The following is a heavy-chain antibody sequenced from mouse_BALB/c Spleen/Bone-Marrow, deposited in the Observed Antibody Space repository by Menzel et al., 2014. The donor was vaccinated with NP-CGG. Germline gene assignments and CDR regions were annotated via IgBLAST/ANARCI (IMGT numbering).Heavy chain of an antibody. D-gene: IGHD5-1-1*01. V-gene: IGHV5-9-1*01. CDR1: GFTFRSYA. CDR2: ISSGGNYT. Sequence: EGMLVESGGGLVKLGGALKLSCAASGFTFRSYAMSWVWQTPGKRLGGGATISSGGNYTYYPDSVKGRFTISRDNAKNTLYLQMGSLRSEDTAMYYCARPNTDYFDYWGQGTTLTVSS. CDR3: ARPNTDYFDY. J-gene: IGHJ2*01.